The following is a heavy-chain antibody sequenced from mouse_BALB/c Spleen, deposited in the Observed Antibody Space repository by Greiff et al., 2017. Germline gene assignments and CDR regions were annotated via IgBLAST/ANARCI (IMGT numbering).Heavy chain of an antibody. Sequence: QLMESGGGLVKPGGSLKLSCAASVFTFSSYTMSWVRQTPEKRLERVATISSGGSYTYYPDSVRGRFTITRDNTKNTLYLQMSSLKSEDTAMYYYTRGDGTLYFEYWGQGTTLTVSS. CDR3: TRGDGTLYFEY. CDR2: ISSGGSYT. CDR1: VFTFSSYT. J-gene: IGHJ2*01. D-gene: IGHD2-1*01. V-gene: IGHV5-6-4*01.